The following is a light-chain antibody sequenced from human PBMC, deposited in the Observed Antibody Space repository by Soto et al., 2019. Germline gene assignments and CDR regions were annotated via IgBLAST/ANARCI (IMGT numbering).Light chain of an antibody. CDR2: DAS. V-gene: IGKV3-11*01. Sequence: EIVLTQSPATLSLSPGERATLSCRASQSVSTYLAWYQQKPGQAPRLLIYDASTRATDIPARFSGSGSVTEFTLTISNLEPEDFAGYYCEQRSIWLTFGGGTKVEIK. CDR3: EQRSIWLT. J-gene: IGKJ4*01. CDR1: QSVSTY.